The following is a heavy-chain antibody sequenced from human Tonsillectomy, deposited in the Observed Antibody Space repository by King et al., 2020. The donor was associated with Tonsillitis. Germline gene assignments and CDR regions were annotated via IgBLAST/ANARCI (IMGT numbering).Heavy chain of an antibody. CDR1: GFTFSSYG. V-gene: IGHV3-30*03. CDR2: ISYDGSNK. D-gene: IGHD4-23*01. J-gene: IGHJ3*02. Sequence: VQLVESGGGVVQPGRSLRLSCAASGFTFSSYGMHWVRQAPGKGLEWVAFISYDGSNKYYADSVKGRFTISRDNSKNTLYVQMNSLRAEDTSVYYCASEGGGGNSGDAFDIWGQGTTVTVSS. CDR3: ASEGGGGNSGDAFDI.